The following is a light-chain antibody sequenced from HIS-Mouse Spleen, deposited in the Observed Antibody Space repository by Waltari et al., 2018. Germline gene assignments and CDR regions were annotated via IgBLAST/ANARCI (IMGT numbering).Light chain of an antibody. CDR3: CSYAGSSTVV. J-gene: IGLJ2*01. Sequence: QSALTQPASVSGSPGQSITISFTGTISDVGSYNLVSWYQQPPGKAPKLMIYEGSKRPSGVSNRFSGSKSGNTASLTISGLQAEDEADYYCCSYAGSSTVVFGGGTKLTVL. CDR1: ISDVGSYNL. V-gene: IGLV2-23*01. CDR2: EGS.